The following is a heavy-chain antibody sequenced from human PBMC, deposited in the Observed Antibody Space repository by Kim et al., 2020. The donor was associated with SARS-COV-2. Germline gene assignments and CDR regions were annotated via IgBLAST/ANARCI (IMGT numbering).Heavy chain of an antibody. Sequence: SSSGTTTYYTDSVKGRFTISRDNAKNSVYLQMNSLRAEYTAVYYCTARLDFWGQGALVIVSS. CDR3: TARLDF. V-gene: IGHV3-48*03. J-gene: IGHJ4*02. CDR2: SSSGTTT.